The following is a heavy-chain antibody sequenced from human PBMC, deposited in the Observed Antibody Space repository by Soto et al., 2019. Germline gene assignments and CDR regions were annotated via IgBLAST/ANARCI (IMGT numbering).Heavy chain of an antibody. J-gene: IGHJ4*02. CDR1: GFTFSSYA. CDR3: ARDRITGYSSGWYSNVY. D-gene: IGHD6-19*01. CDR2: ISYDGSNK. Sequence: GGSLRLSCAASGFTFSSYAMHWVRQAPGKGLEWVAVISYDGSNKYYADSVKGRFTISRDNSKNTLYLQMNSLRAEDTAVYYCARDRITGYSSGWYSNVYWGQGTLVTVSS. V-gene: IGHV3-30-3*01.